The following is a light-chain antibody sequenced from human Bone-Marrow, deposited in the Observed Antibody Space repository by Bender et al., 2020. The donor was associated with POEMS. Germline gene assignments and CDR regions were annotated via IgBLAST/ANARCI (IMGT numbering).Light chain of an antibody. V-gene: IGLV8-61*01. J-gene: IGLJ1*01. CDR1: SGSVSSTYY. CDR3: KLHMGGGIYV. CDR2: GTS. Sequence: QTVVTQEPSFSVSPGGTVTLTCGLNSGSVSSTYYPSWYQLTPGQPPRTLIYGTSTRSSGVPDRFSGSILGNKAALTITGAQADDESDYYCKLHMGGGIYVFGTGTKVTVL.